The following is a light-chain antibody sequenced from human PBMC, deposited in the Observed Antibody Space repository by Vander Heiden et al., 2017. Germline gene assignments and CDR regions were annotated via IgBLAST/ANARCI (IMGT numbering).Light chain of an antibody. V-gene: IGLV2-23*02. CDR3: CSYAVSNSVL. CDR2: EVS. J-gene: IGLJ2*01. CDR1: SSNVRTYNL. Sequence: QSALPQPASVSGSPGQSITISCPGTSSNVRTYNLVYWYQQHPGKPPKVMIFEVSKRPSGISNRFSCSKSGNTASLTISGLQAEDEADYYCCSYAVSNSVLFGGGTRLTVL.